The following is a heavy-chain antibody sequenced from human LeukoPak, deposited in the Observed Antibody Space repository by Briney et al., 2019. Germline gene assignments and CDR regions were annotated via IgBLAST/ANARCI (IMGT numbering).Heavy chain of an antibody. V-gene: IGHV4-59*01. J-gene: IGHJ4*02. CDR3: TGGAGWLIDY. CDR1: DDSISDYY. Sequence: SETLSLTCTVSDDSISDYYRGWIRQPPGKGLEWIGYFHNSGTSTYNPSLKSRVTISADTPKNQFSLKLNSLTTADTAVYYCTGGAGWLIDYWGQGILVTVSS. D-gene: IGHD3-16*01. CDR2: FHNSGTS.